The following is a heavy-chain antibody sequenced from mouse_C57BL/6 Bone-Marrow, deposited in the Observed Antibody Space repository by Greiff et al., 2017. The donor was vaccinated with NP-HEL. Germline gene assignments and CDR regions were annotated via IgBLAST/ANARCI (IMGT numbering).Heavy chain of an antibody. CDR2: IRSKSNNYAT. CDR1: GFSFNTYA. CDR3: VRAPIYYDYDAWFAY. J-gene: IGHJ3*01. V-gene: IGHV10-1*01. D-gene: IGHD2-4*01. Sequence: GGGLVQPKGSLKLSCAASGFSFNTYAMNWVRQAPGKGLEWVARIRSKSNNYATYYADSVKDRFTISRDDSESMLYLQMNNLKTEDTAMYYCVRAPIYYDYDAWFAYWGQGTLVTVSA.